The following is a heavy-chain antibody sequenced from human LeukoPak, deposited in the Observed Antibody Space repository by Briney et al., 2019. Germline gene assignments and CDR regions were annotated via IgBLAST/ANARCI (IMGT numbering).Heavy chain of an antibody. Sequence: PSETLSLTCTVSGYSISSGYYWGWIRQPPGKGLEWIGSIYHSGSTYYNPSLKSRVTISVDTSKNQFSLKLSSVTAADTAVYYCARVRRYYYDSSVKGAFDIWGQGTMVTVS. D-gene: IGHD3-22*01. J-gene: IGHJ3*02. V-gene: IGHV4-38-2*02. CDR2: IYHSGST. CDR3: ARVRRYYYDSSVKGAFDI. CDR1: GYSISSGYY.